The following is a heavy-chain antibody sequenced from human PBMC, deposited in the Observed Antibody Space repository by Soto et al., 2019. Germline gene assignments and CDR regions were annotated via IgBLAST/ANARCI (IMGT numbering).Heavy chain of an antibody. CDR3: ARDLSSRYYYDGSGTPGWDAFDI. J-gene: IGHJ3*02. CDR1: GFTFSSYW. D-gene: IGHD3-22*01. CDR2: INSDGSST. Sequence: PGGSLRLSCAASGFTFSSYWMHWVRQAPGKGLVWVSRINSDGSSTSYADSVKGRFTISRDNAKNTLYLQMNSLRAEDTAVYYCARDLSSRYYYDGSGTPGWDAFDIWGQGTMVTVSS. V-gene: IGHV3-74*01.